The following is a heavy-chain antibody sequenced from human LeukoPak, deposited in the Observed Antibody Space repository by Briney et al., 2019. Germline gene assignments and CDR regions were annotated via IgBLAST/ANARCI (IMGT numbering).Heavy chain of an antibody. J-gene: IGHJ5*02. CDR2: ISDSGGST. D-gene: IGHD1-26*01. CDR3: AKDSVGRVDWFDP. V-gene: IGHV3-23*01. Sequence: GGSLTLSCAASGFTFSSYAMSWVRQAPGKGLEWVSAISDSGGSTYYADSVKGRFTISRDNSKNTLYLQMNSLRAEDTAVYYCAKDSVGRVDWFDPWGQGTLVTVSS. CDR1: GFTFSSYA.